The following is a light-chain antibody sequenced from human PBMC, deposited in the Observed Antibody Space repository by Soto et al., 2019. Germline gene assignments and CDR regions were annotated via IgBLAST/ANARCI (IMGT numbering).Light chain of an antibody. Sequence: EVVLTQSPGTLSLSPGERATLSCRASQSVSTSFLAWYQQKPGQAPRLLIYGAFSRATGIPDRFSGSGSGTDFTLIISRLEPEDFAVYYCHQYGSSGTFGQGTKVDIK. J-gene: IGKJ1*01. CDR3: HQYGSSGT. V-gene: IGKV3-20*01. CDR1: QSVSTSF. CDR2: GAF.